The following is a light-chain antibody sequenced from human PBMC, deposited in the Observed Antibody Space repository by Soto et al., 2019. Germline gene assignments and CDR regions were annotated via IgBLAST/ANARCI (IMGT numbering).Light chain of an antibody. J-gene: IGKJ1*01. V-gene: IGKV1-27*01. Sequence: DIQMTQSPSSLSASVGDRVTITCRASQGIGNSLAWYQQKPGRVPNLLMYTASTLLSGVPSRFSGSGSWTDFTLTISSLQPEDVAPYYCQKYDSAPWTFGQGTKVEIK. CDR1: QGIGNS. CDR3: QKYDSAPWT. CDR2: TAS.